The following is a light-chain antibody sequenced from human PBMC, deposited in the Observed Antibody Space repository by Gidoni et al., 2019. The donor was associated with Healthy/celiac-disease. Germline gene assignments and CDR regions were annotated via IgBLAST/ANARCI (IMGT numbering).Light chain of an antibody. CDR2: AAS. Sequence: AIRMTQSPSSFSASTGDRVTITCRASQGISSYLAWYQQKPGKAPTLLIYAASTLQSGVPSRFSGSGSGTDFTLTISCLQSEDFATSYCRQYCSYPPLTFGGGTKVEIK. V-gene: IGKV1-8*01. CDR1: QGISSY. J-gene: IGKJ4*01. CDR3: RQYCSYPPLT.